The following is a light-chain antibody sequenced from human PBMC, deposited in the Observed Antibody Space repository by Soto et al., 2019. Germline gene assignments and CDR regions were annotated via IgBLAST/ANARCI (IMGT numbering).Light chain of an antibody. J-gene: IGLJ1*01. CDR1: SRDIGTSNL. Sequence: QSALTQPASVSGSPGQSITISCTGTSRDIGTSNLVSWYQQYPGKAPKLIIYEVTKRPSGISNRFSGSKSGTTASLTISGLQPEDEAVYYCYSYTGISTSLFVFGTGTKVTVL. CDR3: YSYTGISTSLFV. CDR2: EVT. V-gene: IGLV2-23*02.